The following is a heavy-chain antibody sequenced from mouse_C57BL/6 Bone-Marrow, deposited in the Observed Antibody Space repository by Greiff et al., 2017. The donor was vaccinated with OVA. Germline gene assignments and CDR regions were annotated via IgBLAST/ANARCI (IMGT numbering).Heavy chain of an antibody. Sequence: EVQLQESEGGLVQPGSSMKLSCTASGFTFSDYYMAWVRQVPEKGLEWVANINYDGSSTYYLDSLKSRFIISRDNAKNILYLQMSSLKSEDTATYYCARDLTTTGVARGHWYFDVWGTGTTVTVSS. J-gene: IGHJ1*03. CDR2: INYDGSST. V-gene: IGHV5-16*01. D-gene: IGHD1-1*01. CDR3: ARDLTTTGVARGHWYFDV. CDR1: GFTFSDYY.